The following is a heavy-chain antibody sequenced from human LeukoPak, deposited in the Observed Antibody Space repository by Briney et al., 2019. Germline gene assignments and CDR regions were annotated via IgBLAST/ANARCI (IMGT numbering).Heavy chain of an antibody. D-gene: IGHD1-14*01. J-gene: IGHJ4*02. CDR2: INQGGSDK. CDR3: TRDRSRAEDD. CDR1: GFTFSGHW. V-gene: IGHV3-7*01. Sequence: GGSLRLSCAASGFTFSGHWMSWVREAPGEGLEWVANINQGGSDKYYVDSVKGRFTISRDNANNLLYLQMNSLRGEDTAVYYCTRDRSRAEDDWGQGTLVTVSS.